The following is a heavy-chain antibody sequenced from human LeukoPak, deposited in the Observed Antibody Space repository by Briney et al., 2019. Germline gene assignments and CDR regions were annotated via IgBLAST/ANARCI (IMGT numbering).Heavy chain of an antibody. CDR2: IYYSGST. Sequence: SETLSLTCTVSGGPISSYYWSWIRQPPGKGLEWIGYIYYSGSTNYNPSLKSRVTISLDTSKNQFSLKLSSVTAADTAVYYCARAAHYDFWSGYSNHYFDYWGQGTLVTVSS. CDR3: ARAAHYDFWSGYSNHYFDY. V-gene: IGHV4-59*01. CDR1: GGPISSYY. J-gene: IGHJ4*02. D-gene: IGHD3-3*01.